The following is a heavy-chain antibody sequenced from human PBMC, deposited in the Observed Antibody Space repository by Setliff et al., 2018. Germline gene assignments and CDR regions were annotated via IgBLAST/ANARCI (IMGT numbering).Heavy chain of an antibody. CDR2: IYRGDRDT. V-gene: IGHV3-23*03. D-gene: IGHD6-13*01. Sequence: PGGSLRLSCAASGFTLSPYAISWVRQAPGKGLEWVSTIYRGDRDTFYIDSVKGRFTIFRDSSKNTLYLQMTSLIAEDTAVYYCARGNMDVVAAGVADFGIDVWGQGTTVTVSS. CDR1: GFTLSPYA. CDR3: ARGNMDVVAAGVADFGIDV. J-gene: IGHJ6*02.